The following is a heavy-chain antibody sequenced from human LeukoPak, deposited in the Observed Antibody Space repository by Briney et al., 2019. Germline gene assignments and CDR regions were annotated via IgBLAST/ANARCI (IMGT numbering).Heavy chain of an antibody. CDR1: GKFISRGYY. Sequence: SETLSLTCGVPGKFISRGYYWAWIRQPPGKGLEWIGSIYNTGSTYYNPSLKSRVTMSIDTSKNQFSLKLSSVTAVDTAVYYCARNTSAWSPLGETQSAPHCFDSWGQGTPVTVSS. D-gene: IGHD6-19*01. CDR3: ARNTSAWSPLGETQSAPHCFDS. CDR2: IYNTGST. V-gene: IGHV4-38-2*01. J-gene: IGHJ4*02.